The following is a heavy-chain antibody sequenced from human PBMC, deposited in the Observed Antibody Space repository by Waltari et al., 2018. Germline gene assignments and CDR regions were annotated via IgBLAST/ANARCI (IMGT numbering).Heavy chain of an antibody. CDR3: ARILSYYMDV. D-gene: IGHD3-16*02. Sequence: QVQLQQWGAGLLKPSETLSLTCAVYGGSFSGYYWSWIRQPPGKGLEWIGEINHSGSTNYNPSLKSRVTISVDTSKNQFSLKLSSVTAADTAVYYCARILSYYMDVWGKGTTVTISS. CDR1: GGSFSGYY. J-gene: IGHJ6*03. CDR2: INHSGST. V-gene: IGHV4-34*01.